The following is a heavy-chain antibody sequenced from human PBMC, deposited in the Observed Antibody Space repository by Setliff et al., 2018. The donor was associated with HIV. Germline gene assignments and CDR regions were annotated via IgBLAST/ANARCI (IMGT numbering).Heavy chain of an antibody. CDR3: AKDGISGGAYPPYYFDY. J-gene: IGHJ4*01. CDR2: ISGSGAST. D-gene: IGHD2-15*01. Sequence: GESLKISCAVSGFTFNTYAMSWVRQAPGKGLEWVSVISGSGASTFYADSVKGRFTISRDNSKSTLYLQMNGLRVEDTAVYYCAKDGISGGAYPPYYFDYWGHGTLVTVS. V-gene: IGHV3-23*01. CDR1: GFTFNTYA.